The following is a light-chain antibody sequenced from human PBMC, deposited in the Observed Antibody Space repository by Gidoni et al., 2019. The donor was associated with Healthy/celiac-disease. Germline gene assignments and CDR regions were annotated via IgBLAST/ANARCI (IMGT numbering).Light chain of an antibody. V-gene: IGKV3-15*01. CDR3: QQYNNWLT. Sequence: EIVMTQSPATLSVSPGERATLSCRASQSVSSNLAWYQQKPGQAPRLLIYDASTRATGIPARFSGSGSGTEFTLTISSLQSEDFAAYYCQQYNNWLTFGGGTKVEIK. CDR1: QSVSSN. J-gene: IGKJ4*01. CDR2: DAS.